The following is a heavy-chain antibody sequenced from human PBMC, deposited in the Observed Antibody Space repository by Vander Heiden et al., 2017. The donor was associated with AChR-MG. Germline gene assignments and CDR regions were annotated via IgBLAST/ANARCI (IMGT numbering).Heavy chain of an antibody. V-gene: IGHV3-7*01. Sequence: EVQLVESGGGLVQPGGSLRLSCAASGFTFGSYWRSWVRQAPGKGLEWVANIKQDGSEKYYVDSVKGRFTISRDNAKNSLYLQMNSLRAEDTAVYYCARDLLRLGELSHDYWGQGTLVTVSS. J-gene: IGHJ4*02. CDR2: IKQDGSEK. CDR3: ARDLLRLGELSHDY. CDR1: GFTFGSYW. D-gene: IGHD3-16*02.